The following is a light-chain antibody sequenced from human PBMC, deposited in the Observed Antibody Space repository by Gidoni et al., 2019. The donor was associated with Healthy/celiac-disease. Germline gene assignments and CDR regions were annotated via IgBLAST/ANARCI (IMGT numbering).Light chain of an antibody. V-gene: IGKV3-11*01. CDR3: QQRSNWPRLT. CDR2: AAS. Sequence: EIVLTQSPATLSLSPGERATLSCRASQSVSSDLAWYQQTPGQAPRLLIYAASNRATGIPARFSGSGSGTDFTLTISSLEPEDFAVYYCQQRSNWPRLTFGGGTKVEIK. J-gene: IGKJ4*01. CDR1: QSVSSD.